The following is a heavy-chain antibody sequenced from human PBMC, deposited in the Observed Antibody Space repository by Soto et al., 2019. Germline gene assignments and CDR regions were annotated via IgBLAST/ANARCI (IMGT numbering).Heavy chain of an antibody. CDR3: ARDRGFTRFDP. CDR1: RGTFSSYA. Sequence: ASVKVSCKASRGTFSSYAISWVRQAPGQGLEWMGGIIPIFGTANYAQKFQGRVTITADESTSTAYMELSSLRSEDTAVYYCARDRGFTRFDPWGQGTLVTVSS. CDR2: IIPIFGTA. J-gene: IGHJ5*02. V-gene: IGHV1-69*13.